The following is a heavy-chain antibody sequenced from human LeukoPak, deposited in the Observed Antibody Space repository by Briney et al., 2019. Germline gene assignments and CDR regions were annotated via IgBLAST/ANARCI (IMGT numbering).Heavy chain of an antibody. V-gene: IGHV4-59*01. CDR2: IYSGST. D-gene: IGHD5-18*01. CDR3: ARGRDTAIHFMFDY. Sequence: PSETLSLTCTVSGGSISSYYWSWIRQPPGKGLEWIGYIYSGSTDYNPSLKSRVTISVDTSKNQFSLKLTSVTAADTAVYYCARGRDTAIHFMFDYWGLGTLVTVSS. J-gene: IGHJ4*02. CDR1: GGSISSYY.